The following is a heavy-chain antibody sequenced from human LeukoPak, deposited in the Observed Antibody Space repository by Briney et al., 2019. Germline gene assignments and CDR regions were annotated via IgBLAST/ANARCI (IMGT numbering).Heavy chain of an antibody. V-gene: IGHV4-39*07. Sequence: SETLSLTCTVSGGSISSSSYYWGWIRQPPGKGLEWIGSIYYSGSTYYNPSLKSRVTISVDTSKNQFSLKLSSVTAADTAVYYCARGRLGELSYVDYWGQGTLVTVS. CDR2: IYYSGST. D-gene: IGHD3-16*02. CDR1: GGSISSSSYY. CDR3: ARGRLGELSYVDY. J-gene: IGHJ4*02.